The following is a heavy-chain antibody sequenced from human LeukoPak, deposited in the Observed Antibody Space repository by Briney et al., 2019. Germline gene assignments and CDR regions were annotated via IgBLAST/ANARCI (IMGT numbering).Heavy chain of an antibody. V-gene: IGHV3-7*01. CDR3: AKPYYYSSGSLK. J-gene: IGHJ4*02. CDR1: GFTFSTYW. CDR2: IKQDGSKE. Sequence: PGGSLRLSCAASGFTFSTYWMTWVRQAPGMGLAWVATIKQDGSKEYYVDSVKGRFTISRDNTKNSLYLQMNSLRAEDTAMYYCAKPYYYSSGSLKWGQGTLVTVSS. D-gene: IGHD3-10*01.